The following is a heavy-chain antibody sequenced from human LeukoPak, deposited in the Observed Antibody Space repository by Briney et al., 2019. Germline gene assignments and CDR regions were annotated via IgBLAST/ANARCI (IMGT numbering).Heavy chain of an antibody. V-gene: IGHV3-49*03. J-gene: IGHJ3*02. D-gene: IGHD2-15*01. Sequence: PGGSLRLSCTASGFTFSDYGVKWFRQAPGKGLEWVAFIRSKPYGGTTEYAASVKGRFSISRDDSTSIVYLQMNSLKTEDTALYYCSRTRISGIDGFDIWGQGTMVTVSS. CDR2: IRSKPYGGTT. CDR1: GFTFSDYG. CDR3: SRTRISGIDGFDI.